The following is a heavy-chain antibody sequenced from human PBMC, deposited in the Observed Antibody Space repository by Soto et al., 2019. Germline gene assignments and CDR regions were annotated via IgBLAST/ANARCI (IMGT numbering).Heavy chain of an antibody. CDR2: ISYDGSNK. Sequence: HPGGSLRLSCAASGFTFSSYGMHWVRQAPGKGLEWVAVISYDGSNKYYADSVKGRFTISRDNSKNTLYLQMNSLRAEDTAVYYCAKNSPPEWLDYYYYGLDVWGQGTTVTVSS. CDR3: AKNSPPEWLDYYYYGLDV. J-gene: IGHJ6*02. V-gene: IGHV3-30*18. D-gene: IGHD3-3*01. CDR1: GFTFSSYG.